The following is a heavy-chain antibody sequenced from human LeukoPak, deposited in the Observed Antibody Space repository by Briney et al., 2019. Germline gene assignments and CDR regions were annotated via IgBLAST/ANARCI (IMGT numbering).Heavy chain of an antibody. CDR1: VGTFSIYA. J-gene: IGHJ4*02. D-gene: IGHD3-3*01. Sequence: GASVNVSCESSVGTFSIYAISWVRQAPGQGFEWMGCIRAYNGSTSYAKKLQGRDTRTTDTSTSTAYMELRSLRSDDTAVYSCARGAPRGNPGWSWSGRIFDYWGQGTLVTVSS. V-gene: IGHV1-18*01. CDR3: ARGAPRGNPGWSWSGRIFDY. CDR2: IRAYNGST.